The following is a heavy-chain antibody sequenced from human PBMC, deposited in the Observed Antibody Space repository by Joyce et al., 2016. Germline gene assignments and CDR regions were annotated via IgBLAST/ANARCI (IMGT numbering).Heavy chain of an antibody. V-gene: IGHV3-30-3*01. CDR2: ISSDGSNK. CDR1: GFSSSQFS. D-gene: IGHD4-17*01. J-gene: IGHJ5*02. CDR3: ARGTTVTRMGNWFDP. Sequence: QVQLVESGGGVGKPGRSLTLSCAASGFSSSQFSLVWIRQAPGKGLEWAAVISSDGSNKYYADSAKGRFIISRDHSKNTLNLQMTGLRSDDTGVYYCARGTTVTRMGNWFDPWGQGTLVTVSS.